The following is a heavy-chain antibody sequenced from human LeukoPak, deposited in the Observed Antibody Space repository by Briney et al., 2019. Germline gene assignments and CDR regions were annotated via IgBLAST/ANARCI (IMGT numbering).Heavy chain of an antibody. CDR2: FFYSGGA. Sequence: SETLSLTCTVSGGSISSYFWTWIRQPPGKGLEWIGFFFYSGGANYNPSLMSRVTISGDTSKNQFSLKLTSVTAADTAVYYCARRAGDSSGYYPHWGQGTLVTVTS. CDR3: ARRAGDSSGYYPH. CDR1: GGSISSYF. D-gene: IGHD3-22*01. J-gene: IGHJ4*02. V-gene: IGHV4-59*08.